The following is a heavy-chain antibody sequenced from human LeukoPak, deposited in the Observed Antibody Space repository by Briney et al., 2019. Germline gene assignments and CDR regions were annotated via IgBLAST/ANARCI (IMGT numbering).Heavy chain of an antibody. D-gene: IGHD6-19*01. Sequence: SETLSLTCTVSGGSISSFYWTWIRQPPGKGLEYIGYVYYNGSTNYNPSLKSRVTISVDTSKNQFSLKLTSITAADTAMYYCARGLGSGWPFDYWGQGTLVTVSS. CDR3: ARGLGSGWPFDY. V-gene: IGHV4-59*01. CDR2: VYYNGST. J-gene: IGHJ4*02. CDR1: GGSISSFY.